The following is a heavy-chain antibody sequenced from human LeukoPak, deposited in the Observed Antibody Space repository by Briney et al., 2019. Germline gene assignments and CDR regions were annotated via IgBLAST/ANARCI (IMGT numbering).Heavy chain of an antibody. J-gene: IGHJ3*02. V-gene: IGHV4-61*02. D-gene: IGHD1-26*01. Sequence: PSETLSLTCTVSGGSISSGSYYWSWIRQPAGKGLEWIGRIYTSGSTNYNPFLKSRVTISVDTSKNQFSLKLSSVTAADTAVYYCARRRYSGTFDAFDTWGQGTMVTVSS. CDR1: GGSISSGSYY. CDR3: ARRRYSGTFDAFDT. CDR2: IYTSGST.